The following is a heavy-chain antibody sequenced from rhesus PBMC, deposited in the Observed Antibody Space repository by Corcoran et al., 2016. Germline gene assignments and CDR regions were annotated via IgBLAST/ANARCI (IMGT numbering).Heavy chain of an antibody. CDR3: ARSWNDEFSIFL. CDR2: INGNSGSP. J-gene: IGHJ4*01. V-gene: IGHV4-80*01. D-gene: IGHD1-14*01. CDR1: GASISSYW. Sequence: QVQLQESGPGLVKPSETLSLTCAVSGASISSYWWSWIRQPPGKGLEWIGEINGNSGSPYYTPSRKRRGTISKDASKNQFALKLSSVTAADTAVYYCARSWNDEFSIFLWGQGVLVTVSS.